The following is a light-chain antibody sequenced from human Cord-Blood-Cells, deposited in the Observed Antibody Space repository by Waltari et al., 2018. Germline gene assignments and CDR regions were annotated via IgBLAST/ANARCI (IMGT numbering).Light chain of an antibody. Sequence: DIVMIQSPLSLPVTRGGPAAISCRSVQSLLHSNGYNYLDWYLQKPGQSPQLLIYLGSNRASGVPDRFSGSGSGTDFTLKISRVEAEDVGVYYCMQALQTPITFGQGTRLEIK. CDR1: QSLLHSNGYNY. V-gene: IGKV2-28*01. J-gene: IGKJ5*01. CDR3: MQALQTPIT. CDR2: LGS.